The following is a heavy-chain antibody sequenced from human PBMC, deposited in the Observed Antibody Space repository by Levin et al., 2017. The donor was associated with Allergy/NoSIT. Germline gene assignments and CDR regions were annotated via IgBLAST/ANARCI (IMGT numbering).Heavy chain of an antibody. CDR2: IIPIFGTA. V-gene: IGHV1-69*01. CDR3: ASPAYYYGSVLGQRDYYYGMDV. Sequence: KISCKASGGTFSSYAISWVRQAPGQGLEWMGGIIPIFGTANYAQKFQGRVTITADESTSTAYMELSSLRSEDTAVYYCASPAYYYGSVLGQRDYYYGMDVWGQGTTVTVSS. J-gene: IGHJ6*02. CDR1: GGTFSSYA. D-gene: IGHD3-10*01.